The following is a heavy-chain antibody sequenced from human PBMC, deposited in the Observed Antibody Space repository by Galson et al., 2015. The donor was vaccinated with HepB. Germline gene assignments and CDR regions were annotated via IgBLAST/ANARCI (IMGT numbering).Heavy chain of an antibody. CDR2: IYYSGST. D-gene: IGHD4-17*01. CDR1: GGSISSSSYY. Sequence: TLSLTCTVSGGSISSSSYYWGWIRQPPGKGLEWIGSIYYSGSTYYNPSLKSRVTISVDTSKNQFSLKLSSVTAADTAVYYCATPTVHRIYYYYGMDVWGQGTTVTVSS. CDR3: ATPTVHRIYYYYGMDV. J-gene: IGHJ6*02. V-gene: IGHV4-39*01.